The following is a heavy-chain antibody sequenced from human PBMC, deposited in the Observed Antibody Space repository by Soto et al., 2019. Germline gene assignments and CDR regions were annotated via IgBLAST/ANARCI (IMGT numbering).Heavy chain of an antibody. D-gene: IGHD3-10*01. CDR3: ARERGFVRGVLRYYLDY. CDR2: IWYDGSNE. Sequence: QVKLVESGGGVVQPGGSLRRSCAASGYSFRSYGVHWVRQAPGKGLEWVALIWYDGSNEYYADSVQGRFTISRDNSETTVYLQMNSLSVEDTAIYYCARERGFVRGVLRYYLDYWGQGTLVTVSS. CDR1: GYSFRSYG. J-gene: IGHJ4*02. V-gene: IGHV3-33*01.